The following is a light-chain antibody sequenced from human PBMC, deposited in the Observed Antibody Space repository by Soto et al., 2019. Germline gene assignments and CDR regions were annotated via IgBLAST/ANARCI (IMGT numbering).Light chain of an antibody. CDR2: GAS. J-gene: IGKJ5*01. CDR3: QQYGGSPQT. CDR1: QSVTNNC. Sequence: ESELTQSPGTLSLALGERATLSCRASQSVTNNCLAWYQHKPGQAPRLLLYGASSRATGIPGRFSGSGSGTDFTLTIDRLDPEDFAMYFCQQYGGSPQTFGQGTRLEI. V-gene: IGKV3-20*01.